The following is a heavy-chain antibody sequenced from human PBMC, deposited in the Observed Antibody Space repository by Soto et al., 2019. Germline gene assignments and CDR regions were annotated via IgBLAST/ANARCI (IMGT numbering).Heavy chain of an antibody. CDR3: AKDRSGSYFWSGEAFDI. D-gene: IGHD1-26*01. J-gene: IGHJ3*02. CDR1: GFTFSSYG. Sequence: HPGGSLRLSCAASGFTFSSYGMHWVRQAPGKGLEWVAVISYDGSNKYYADSVKGRFTISRDNSKNTLYLQMNSLRAEDTAVYYCAKDRSGSYFWSGEAFDIWGQGTMVTVSS. V-gene: IGHV3-30*18. CDR2: ISYDGSNK.